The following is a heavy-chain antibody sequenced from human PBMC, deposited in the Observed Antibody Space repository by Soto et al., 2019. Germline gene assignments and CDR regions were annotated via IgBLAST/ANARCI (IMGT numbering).Heavy chain of an antibody. J-gene: IGHJ4*02. D-gene: IGHD1-1*01. Sequence: LRLSCAASGFTFSSYGMHWVRQAPGKGLEWVAVIWYDGSNKYYADSVKGRFTISRDNSKNTLYLQMNALRVEDTAVYYCTRGPRSTSTGTGAFWGQGTLVTVSS. CDR3: TRGPRSTSTGTGAF. V-gene: IGHV3-33*01. CDR1: GFTFSSYG. CDR2: IWYDGSNK.